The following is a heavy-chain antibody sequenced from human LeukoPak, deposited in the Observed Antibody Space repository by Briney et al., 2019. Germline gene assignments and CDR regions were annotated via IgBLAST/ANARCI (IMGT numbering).Heavy chain of an antibody. J-gene: IGHJ4*02. CDR2: ISGGGGST. D-gene: IGHD1-26*01. V-gene: IGHV3-23*01. Sequence: GGSLRLSCAASGFTFTSYSMNWVRQAPGKGLEWVSTISGGGGSTYYADSVKGRFTISRDNSKNTLYLQVNSLRAEDTAVYYCARGGKWDVTPFDYWGQGTLVTVSS. CDR3: ARGGKWDVTPFDY. CDR1: GFTFTSYS.